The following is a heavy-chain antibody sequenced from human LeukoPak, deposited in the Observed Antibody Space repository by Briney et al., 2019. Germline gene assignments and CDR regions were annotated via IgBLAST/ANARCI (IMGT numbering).Heavy chain of an antibody. V-gene: IGHV3-23*01. CDR3: ARDSASAAAGPIPAGFGY. J-gene: IGHJ4*02. D-gene: IGHD6-13*01. Sequence: PGGSLRLSCAASGFTFTSYTMSWVRQAPGRGLEWVSTISGGGGSTDYADSVKGRFTISRDNSKNTVYVQMNSLRAEDTAVYYCARDSASAAAGPIPAGFGYWGQGTLVTVSS. CDR1: GFTFTSYT. CDR2: ISGGGGST.